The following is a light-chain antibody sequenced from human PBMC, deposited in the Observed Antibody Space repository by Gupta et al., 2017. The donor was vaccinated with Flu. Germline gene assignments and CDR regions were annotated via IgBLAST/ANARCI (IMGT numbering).Light chain of an antibody. J-gene: IGKJ4*01. V-gene: IGKV1-9*01. CDR2: LAS. Sequence: DIQFTQSPSFLSASVGDTVTITCRASQDINIYFAWYQQKPGKAPNLLISLASSLESGVPSRFGGSGSGTDFTLTITNLQPEDFATYFCQQLNSFPLTFVGGTKVEI. CDR1: QDINIY. CDR3: QQLNSFPLT.